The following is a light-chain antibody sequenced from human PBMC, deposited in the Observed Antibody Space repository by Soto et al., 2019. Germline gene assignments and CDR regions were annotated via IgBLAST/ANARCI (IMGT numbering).Light chain of an antibody. CDR1: QGISNV. V-gene: IGKV1-27*01. J-gene: IGKJ1*01. CDR2: GAS. CDR3: QKYHSAPPP. Sequence: DIQLTQSPPSVSASVGDRVTITCRASQGISNVVAWYKQKPVKVPELLIYGASTLQSGVPSRFSGSGSGTDFTLSISNLQPEDVGTLFCQKYHSAPPPFSHGTKVDIK.